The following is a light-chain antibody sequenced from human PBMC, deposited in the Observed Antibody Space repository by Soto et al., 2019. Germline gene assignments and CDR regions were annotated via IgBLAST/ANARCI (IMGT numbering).Light chain of an antibody. Sequence: EIVLTQSPGTLSLSPGERATLSCRASQSVSSSYLAWYQQKPGQAPRLLIYGASNRATGIPDRFSGSGSGTDFTLTISRLEPEDFAVYYCQQFGSSPLTYTFGQGTQLEIK. J-gene: IGKJ2*01. V-gene: IGKV3-20*01. CDR3: QQFGSSPLTYT. CDR1: QSVSSSY. CDR2: GAS.